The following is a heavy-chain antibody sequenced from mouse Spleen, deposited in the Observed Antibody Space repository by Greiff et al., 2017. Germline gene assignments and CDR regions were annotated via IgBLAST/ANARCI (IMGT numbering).Heavy chain of an antibody. D-gene: IGHD2-3*01. CDR2: ISDGGSYT. CDR1: GFTFSSYA. J-gene: IGHJ2*01. V-gene: IGHV5-4*01. Sequence: DVHLVESGGGLVKPGGSLKLSCGASGFTFSSYAMSWVRQTPEKRLEWVATISDGGSYTYYPDNVKGRFTISRDNAKNNLYLQMSHLKSEDTAMYYCARIYDGSYWGQGTTLTVSS. CDR3: ARIYDGSY.